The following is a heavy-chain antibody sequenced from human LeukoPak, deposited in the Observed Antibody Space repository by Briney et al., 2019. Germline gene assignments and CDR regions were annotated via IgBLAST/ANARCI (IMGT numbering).Heavy chain of an antibody. CDR3: ARDNWGIDY. V-gene: IGHV3-74*01. J-gene: IGHJ4*02. CDR2: INSDGSST. D-gene: IGHD7-27*01. CDR1: GFTSSSYW. Sequence: GALRLSCAASGFTSSSYWMHWVRQAPGKGLVWVSHINSDGSSTSYADSVKGRFTISRDNAKNTLYLQMNSLRAEDTAVYYCARDNWGIDYWGQGTLVTVSS.